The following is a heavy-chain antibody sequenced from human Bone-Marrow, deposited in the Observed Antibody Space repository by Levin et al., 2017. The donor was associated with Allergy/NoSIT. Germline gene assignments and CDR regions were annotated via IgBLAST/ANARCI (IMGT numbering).Heavy chain of an antibody. CDR3: AKQTSGFSYGNKPMDV. Sequence: SLKISCTASGFTFDDYAMHWVRQAPGKGLEWVSGISWNSLTMDYADSVKGRFTISRDNAKNSLFLQMDNLRGDATALYFCAKQTSGFSYGNKPMDVWGHGTTVTVSS. V-gene: IGHV3-9*01. CDR1: GFTFDDYA. CDR2: ISWNSLTM. D-gene: IGHD3-3*01. J-gene: IGHJ6*02.